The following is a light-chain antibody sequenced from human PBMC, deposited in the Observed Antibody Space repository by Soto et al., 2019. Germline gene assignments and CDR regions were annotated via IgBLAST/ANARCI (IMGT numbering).Light chain of an antibody. CDR3: AAWDDSLNGWV. V-gene: IGLV1-36*01. CDR1: SSNIGNNA. J-gene: IGLJ3*02. Sequence: QSVLTQPPSVSEDPRQRVTISWSGSSSNIGNNAVNWYQQFPGKAPKLLIYYDDLLPSGVSDRFSGSKSGTSASLAISGLQSEDEADYYCAAWDDSLNGWVFGGGTKLTVL. CDR2: YDD.